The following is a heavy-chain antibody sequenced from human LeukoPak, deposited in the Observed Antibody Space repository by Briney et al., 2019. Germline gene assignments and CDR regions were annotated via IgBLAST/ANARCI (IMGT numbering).Heavy chain of an antibody. Sequence: SETLSLTCTVSGGSISSYYWSWIRQPPGKGLEWIGFIHNSGTTYYNPSLKSRVTMSVDTSKNQFSLKLSSVTAADTAVYYCARVGVAYGSWNWFDPWGQGTLVTVSS. J-gene: IGHJ5*02. CDR1: GGSISSYY. V-gene: IGHV4-59*01. CDR3: ARVGVAYGSWNWFDP. CDR2: IHNSGTT. D-gene: IGHD3-10*01.